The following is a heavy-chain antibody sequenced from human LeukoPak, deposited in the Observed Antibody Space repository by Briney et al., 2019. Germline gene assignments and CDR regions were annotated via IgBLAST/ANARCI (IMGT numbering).Heavy chain of an antibody. CDR3: AKDRSGYSSGWTFDY. D-gene: IGHD6-19*01. V-gene: IGHV3-30*18. CDR2: ISYDGSNK. J-gene: IGHJ4*02. CDR1: GFTFSSYG. Sequence: GRSLRLSCAASGFTFSSYGMHWVRQAPGKGLEWVAVISYDGSNKYYADSVKGRFTISRDNSKNTLYLQMNSLRAEDTAVYYCAKDRSGYSSGWTFDYWGQGTPVTVSS.